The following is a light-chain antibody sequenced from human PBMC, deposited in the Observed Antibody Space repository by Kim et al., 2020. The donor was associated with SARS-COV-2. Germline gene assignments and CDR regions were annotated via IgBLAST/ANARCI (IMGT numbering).Light chain of an antibody. CDR3: QHQSNWS. CDR1: QSVRDF. J-gene: IGKJ2*01. CDR2: DVF. Sequence: TLSLSPGERATLSCRASQSVRDFLAWYQQKPGQAPRLLIYDVFNRATGTPRRFSGSGSGTDFTLTISSLEPEDSAVYYCQHQSNWSFGQGTKLEI. V-gene: IGKV3-11*01.